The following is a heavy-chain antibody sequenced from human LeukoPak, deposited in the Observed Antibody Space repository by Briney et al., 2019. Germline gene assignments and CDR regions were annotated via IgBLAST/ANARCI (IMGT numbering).Heavy chain of an antibody. CDR1: GYTFTSYY. J-gene: IGHJ4*02. CDR2: INPSGSST. D-gene: IGHD1-26*01. Sequence: ASVKVSCKASGYTFTSYYMHWVRQAPGQGLEWMGIINPSGSSTSYAQKFQGRVTMTRDTSTSTVYMELSSLRSEDTAVYYCAGGIVGATTLDYWGQGTLVTVSS. V-gene: IGHV1-46*01. CDR3: AGGIVGATTLDY.